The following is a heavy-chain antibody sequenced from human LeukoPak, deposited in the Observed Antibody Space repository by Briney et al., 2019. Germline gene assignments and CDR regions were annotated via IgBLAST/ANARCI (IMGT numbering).Heavy chain of an antibody. CDR1: GFTFSSYA. V-gene: IGHV3-33*01. D-gene: IGHD6-13*01. CDR3: ARGQPGVAAAGNLDY. J-gene: IGHJ4*02. Sequence: PGGSLRLSCAASGFTFSSYAMHWVRQAPGKGLEWVAIIWSDGNNKYYADSVEGRFTISRDTSKNTLFLQMNSLRAVDTAVYYCARGQPGVAAAGNLDYWGQGTLVTVSS. CDR2: IWSDGNNK.